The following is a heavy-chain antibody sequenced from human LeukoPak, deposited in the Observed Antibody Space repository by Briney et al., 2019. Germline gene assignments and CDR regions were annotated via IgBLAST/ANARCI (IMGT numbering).Heavy chain of an antibody. J-gene: IGHJ4*02. CDR2: IIPIFGTA. CDR3: ARDMTVTTRRPHYYFDY. CDR1: GGTFSSYA. V-gene: IGHV1-69*13. D-gene: IGHD4-17*01. Sequence: SVKVSCKASGGTFSSYAVSWVRQAPGQGLEWMGGIIPIFGTANYAQKFQGRVTITADESTSTAYMELRSLRSDDTAVYYCARDMTVTTRRPHYYFDYWGQGTLVTVSS.